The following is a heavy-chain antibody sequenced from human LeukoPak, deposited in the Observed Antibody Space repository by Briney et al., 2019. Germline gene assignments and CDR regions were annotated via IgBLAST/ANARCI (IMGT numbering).Heavy chain of an antibody. V-gene: IGHV4-38-2*01. CDR1: GYSISSGFY. CDR3: ARGFCSSIDCYNDAFV. CDR2: IYGGGTT. Sequence: SETLSLTCAVSGYSISSGFYWVWIRQSPGKGREWLASIYGGGTTYYNPALKNRLTISLDTSKNHFSVNLTSVTAADTAVYYCARGFCSSIDCYNDAFVWGQGTMVTVSS. D-gene: IGHD2-2*02. J-gene: IGHJ3*01.